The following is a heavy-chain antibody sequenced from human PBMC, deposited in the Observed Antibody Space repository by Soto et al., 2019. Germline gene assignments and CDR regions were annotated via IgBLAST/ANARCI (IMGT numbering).Heavy chain of an antibody. Sequence: KQSQTLSLTCAISGDSVSSNSAAWHWIRQSPSRGLEWLGRTYYRSKWYNDYAVSVKSRITINPDTSKNQFSLQLNSVTPEDTAVYYCARDIVYYGSDAYYYYMDVWGKGTTVTVSS. CDR2: TYYRSKWYN. CDR3: ARDIVYYGSDAYYYYMDV. D-gene: IGHD3-10*01. J-gene: IGHJ6*03. V-gene: IGHV6-1*01. CDR1: GDSVSSNSAA.